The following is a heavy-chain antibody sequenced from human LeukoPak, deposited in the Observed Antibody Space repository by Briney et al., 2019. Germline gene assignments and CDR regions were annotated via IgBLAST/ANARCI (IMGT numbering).Heavy chain of an antibody. CDR2: IRYDGSKS. D-gene: IGHD1-26*01. V-gene: IGHV3-30*02. Sequence: AGSLRLSCAASGFTFNSYGMHWVRQAPGKGLEWVAFIRYDGSKSYFADSVKGRFALSRDNSKNTLYLQMSSLRPEDTAVYFCAKYGGSGSYFAFDIGGQGTMVTVSS. CDR1: GFTFNSYG. CDR3: AKYGGSGSYFAFDI. J-gene: IGHJ3*02.